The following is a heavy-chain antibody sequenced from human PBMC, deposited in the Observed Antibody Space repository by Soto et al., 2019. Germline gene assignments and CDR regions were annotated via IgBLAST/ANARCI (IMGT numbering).Heavy chain of an antibody. CDR3: ARTGERWILGYYFDY. CDR1: GGYY. J-gene: IGHJ4*02. V-gene: IGHV4-31*03. D-gene: IGHD2-2*03. Sequence: SETLSLTCTVSGGYYWSWIRQHPGKGLEWIGYIYYSGSTYYNPSLKSRVTISVDTSKNQFSLKLSSVTAADTAVYYCARTGERWILGYYFDYWGQGTLVTSPQ. CDR2: IYYSGST.